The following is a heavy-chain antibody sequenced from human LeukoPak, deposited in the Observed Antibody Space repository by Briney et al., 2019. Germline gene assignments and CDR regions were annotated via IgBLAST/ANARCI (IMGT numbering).Heavy chain of an antibody. V-gene: IGHV1-69*13. D-gene: IGHD2-2*02. CDR2: IIPIFGTA. Sequence: SVKVSCKASGYSLTDYFIHWVRQAPGQGLEWMGGIIPIFGTANYAQKFQGRVTITADESTSTAYMELSSLRSEDTAVYYCARSRGQYQLLYTGFDPWGQGTLVTVSS. J-gene: IGHJ5*02. CDR3: ARSRGQYQLLYTGFDP. CDR1: GYSLTDYF.